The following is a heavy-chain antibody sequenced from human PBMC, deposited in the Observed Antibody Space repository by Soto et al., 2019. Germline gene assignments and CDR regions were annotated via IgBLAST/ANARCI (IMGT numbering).Heavy chain of an antibody. D-gene: IGHD3-22*01. CDR1: GYIFTNYG. Sequence: QVQLVQSAAEVKKPGASVKVSCKTSGYIFTNYGISWVRQAPGQGLEWMGWISAYDGLTNHSQKFQGRVTMTTETSTSTAYMELRSLSSDDAAVYYCARVRYHDTSGYYDVDYWGQGTLVTVSS. CDR2: ISAYDGLT. V-gene: IGHV1-18*01. CDR3: ARVRYHDTSGYYDVDY. J-gene: IGHJ4*02.